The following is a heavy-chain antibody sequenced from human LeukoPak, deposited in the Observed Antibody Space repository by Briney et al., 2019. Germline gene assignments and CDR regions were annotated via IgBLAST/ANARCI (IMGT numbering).Heavy chain of an antibody. J-gene: IGHJ4*02. CDR1: GGSFSGYY. Sequence: PSETLSLTCAVYGGSFSGYYWSWIRQPPGKGLEWIGEINHSGSTNYNPSLKSRVTISVDTSKNQFSLKLSSVTAADTAVYCCARGDYDYVWGSYRNRGSFDYWGQGTLVTVSS. CDR2: INHSGST. V-gene: IGHV4-34*01. D-gene: IGHD3-16*02. CDR3: ARGDYDYVWGSYRNRGSFDY.